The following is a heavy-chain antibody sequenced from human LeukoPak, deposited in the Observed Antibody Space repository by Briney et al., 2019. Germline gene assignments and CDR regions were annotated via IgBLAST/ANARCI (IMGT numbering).Heavy chain of an antibody. CDR3: ARDGLESSYYDFWSGYYSAGWFDP. Sequence: ASVKVSCKASGYTFTSYGISWVRQAPGQGLEWMGWISAYNGNTNYAQKLQGRVTMTTDTSTSTAYMELRSLRSDGTAVYYCARDGLESSYYDFWSGYYSAGWFDPWGQGTLVTVSS. CDR2: ISAYNGNT. J-gene: IGHJ5*02. CDR1: GYTFTSYG. D-gene: IGHD3-3*01. V-gene: IGHV1-18*01.